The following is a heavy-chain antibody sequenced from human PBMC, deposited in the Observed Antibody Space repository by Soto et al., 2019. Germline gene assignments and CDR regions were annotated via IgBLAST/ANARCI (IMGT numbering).Heavy chain of an antibody. J-gene: IGHJ3*02. CDR1: GFSLSTSGVG. CDR3: ARILVVAGTGLLALDI. V-gene: IGHV2-5*02. D-gene: IGHD6-19*01. CDR2: IYWDDDK. Sequence: SGPTLVNPTQTLTLTCTFSGFSLSTSGVGVGWIRQPPEKALEWLALIYWDDDKRYSPYLRSRLTVTKDTSKNQVVLTMTNMDPVATATYYCARILVVAGTGLLALDIWGQGTMVTVSS.